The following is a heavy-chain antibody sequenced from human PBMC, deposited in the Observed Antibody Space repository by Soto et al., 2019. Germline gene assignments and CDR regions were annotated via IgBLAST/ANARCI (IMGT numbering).Heavy chain of an antibody. CDR2: ISSSSSTI. CDR1: GFTFSSYS. V-gene: IGHV3-48*04. J-gene: IGHJ3*02. D-gene: IGHD6-6*01. CDR3: ARAQARIAARRLCAFDI. Sequence: GGSLRLSCAASGFTFSSYSMNWVRQAPGKGLEWVAYISSSSSTIYYADSVKGRFTISRDNDKNSLYLQMNSLRADDKAVYYCARAQARIAARRLCAFDIWGQGTMVTVSS.